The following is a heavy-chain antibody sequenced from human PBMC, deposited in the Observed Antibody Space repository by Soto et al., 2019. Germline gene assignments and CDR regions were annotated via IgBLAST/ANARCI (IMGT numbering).Heavy chain of an antibody. V-gene: IGHV1-2*02. J-gene: IGHJ6*02. CDR3: ARDLCPLGSGSPCPTFGMDV. CDR1: RYSFTAHY. CDR2: LKSDNGGS. D-gene: IGHD3-10*01. Sequence: QGQLLQSGAEVKAPGASVKISCKASRYSFTAHYIHWVRQTPGQGLRHLAWLKSDNGGSSSAPKFQGRVVMTGDTSTSTAYLELTGLQSDETAVYFCARDLCPLGSGSPCPTFGMDVWGQGTSVTVSS.